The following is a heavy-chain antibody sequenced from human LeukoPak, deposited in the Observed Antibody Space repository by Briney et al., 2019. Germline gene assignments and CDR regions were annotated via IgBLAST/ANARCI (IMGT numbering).Heavy chain of an antibody. CDR3: AKDYRGSSGVSLFDY. J-gene: IGHJ4*02. CDR1: GFTFSSFG. Sequence: GGSLRLSCTASGFTFSSFGMHWVRQAPGKGLEWVSAISGSGGSTYFADSVKGRFTISRDNSKNTLYLQMNSLRAEDTAVYYCAKDYRGSSGVSLFDYWGQGTLVTVSS. V-gene: IGHV3-23*01. D-gene: IGHD1-26*01. CDR2: ISGSGGST.